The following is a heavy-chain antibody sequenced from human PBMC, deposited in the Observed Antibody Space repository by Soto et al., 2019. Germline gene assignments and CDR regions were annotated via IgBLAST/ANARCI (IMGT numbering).Heavy chain of an antibody. V-gene: IGHV1-3*01. D-gene: IGHD3-3*01. CDR3: ARGPTIFGVVIDYYYMDV. Sequence: GASVKVSCKASGYTFTSYAMHWVRQAPGQRLEWMGWINAGNGNTKYSQKFQGRVTINRDTSASTAYMELSSLRSEDTAVYYFARGPTIFGVVIDYYYMDVWGKGTTVTVSS. J-gene: IGHJ6*03. CDR2: INAGNGNT. CDR1: GYTFTSYA.